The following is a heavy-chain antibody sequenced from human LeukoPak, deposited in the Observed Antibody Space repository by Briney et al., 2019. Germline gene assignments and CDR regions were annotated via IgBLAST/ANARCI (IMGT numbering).Heavy chain of an antibody. J-gene: IGHJ5*02. V-gene: IGHV4-39*07. CDR2: SYYSGRT. CDR1: GGSISSSSYS. D-gene: IGHD3-9*01. Sequence: SETLSLTCTVSGGSISSSSYSWGWIRQPPGKGLEWIGSSYYSGRTYYNPSLKSRVTISVDTSKNQFSLKLSSVTAADTAVYYCAREGLRGRRYYDILTGPNWFDPWGQGTLVTVSS. CDR3: AREGLRGRRYYDILTGPNWFDP.